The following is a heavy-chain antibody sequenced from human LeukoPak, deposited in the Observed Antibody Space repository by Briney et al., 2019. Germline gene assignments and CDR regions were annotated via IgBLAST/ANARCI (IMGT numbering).Heavy chain of an antibody. D-gene: IGHD5-24*01. CDR1: AFTFSSYG. V-gene: IGHV3-33*03. Sequence: PGRSLRLSCAASAFTFSSYGMHWVRQAPGKGLEWVAVISADGSNKYYADSVKGRFTISRDNSQNTLFLQMHSLRAEDTAVYYCAKKPATIKFPFDIWGQGTLVTVSP. CDR2: ISADGSNK. J-gene: IGHJ4*02. CDR3: AKKPATIKFPFDI.